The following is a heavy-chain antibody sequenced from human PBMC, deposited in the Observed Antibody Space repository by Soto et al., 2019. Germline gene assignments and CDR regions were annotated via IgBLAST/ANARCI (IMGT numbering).Heavy chain of an antibody. V-gene: IGHV4-31*03. J-gene: IGHJ5*02. CDR2: IYYSGST. CDR1: GDSISSGGYY. Sequence: SETLSLTCTVSGDSISSGGYYWSWIRQHPGKGLEWIGYIYYSGSTYYNPSLKSRVTISVDTSKNQFSLKLSSVTAADTAVYYCASSRFGELYNWFDPWGQGTLVTVSS. D-gene: IGHD3-10*01. CDR3: ASSRFGELYNWFDP.